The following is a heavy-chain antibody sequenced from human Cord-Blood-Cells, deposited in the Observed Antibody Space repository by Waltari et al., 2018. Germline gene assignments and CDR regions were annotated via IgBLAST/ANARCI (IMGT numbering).Heavy chain of an antibody. CDR3: ARDLGYCSSTSCYDY. CDR2: IIPILGIA. V-gene: IGHV1-69*04. CDR1: GGTFSSYA. D-gene: IGHD2-2*01. J-gene: IGHJ4*02. Sequence: QVQLVQSGAEVKKPGSSVKVSCKASGGTFSSYAISWVRQSPGQGLEWMGGIIPILGIANYAQKFQGRVTITADESTSTAYMELSSLRSEDTAVYYCARDLGYCSSTSCYDYWGQGTLVTVSS.